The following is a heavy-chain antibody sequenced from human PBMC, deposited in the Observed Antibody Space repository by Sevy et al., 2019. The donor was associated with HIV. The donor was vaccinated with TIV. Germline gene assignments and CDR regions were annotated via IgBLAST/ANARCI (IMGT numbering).Heavy chain of an antibody. CDR3: ATDLAVAGTAGAFDI. D-gene: IGHD6-19*01. CDR1: GYTLTELS. V-gene: IGHV1-24*01. J-gene: IGHJ3*02. CDR2: FDPEDGET. Sequence: ASVKVSCKVSGYTLTELSMHWVRQAPGKGLEWMGGFDPEDGETICAQKFQGRVTMTEDTSTDTAYMELSSLRSEDTAVYHCATDLAVAGTAGAFDIWGQGTMVTVSS.